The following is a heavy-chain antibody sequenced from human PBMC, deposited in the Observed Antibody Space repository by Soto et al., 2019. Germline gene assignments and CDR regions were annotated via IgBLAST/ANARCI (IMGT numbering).Heavy chain of an antibody. CDR3: AADSSGYRGNPFEY. V-gene: IGHV4-61*08. J-gene: IGHJ4*02. D-gene: IGHD3-22*01. CDR2: IYYSGST. CDR1: GGSVSSGGYY. Sequence: QVQLQESGPGPVKPSETLSLTCTVSGGSVSSGGYYWSWIRQPPGKGLEWIGYIYYSGSTNYNPSLKGRVTISVDTFKNQFSLKLSSVTAADTAVYYCAADSSGYRGNPFEYWGQGTLVTVS.